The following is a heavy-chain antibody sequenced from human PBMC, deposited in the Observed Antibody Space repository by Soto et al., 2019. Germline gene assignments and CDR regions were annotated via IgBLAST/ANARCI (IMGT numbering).Heavy chain of an antibody. D-gene: IGHD2-8*01. V-gene: IGHV3-7*03. CDR1: GFSFSSYL. Sequence: PGGSLRLSCAASGFSFSSYLMNWVRQAPGKGLEWVAYIREHGSEVFYVDSVKGRFTISRDNAKNSLYLQMNSLRADDTAVYFCARVESNGYFKYWGLGTLVTV. CDR3: ARVESNGYFKY. CDR2: IREHGSEV. J-gene: IGHJ4*02.